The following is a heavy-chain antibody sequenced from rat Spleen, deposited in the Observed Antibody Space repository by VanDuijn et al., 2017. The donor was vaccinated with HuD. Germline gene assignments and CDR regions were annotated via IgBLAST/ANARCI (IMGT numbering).Heavy chain of an antibody. V-gene: IGHV5S13*01. CDR1: GFTFSNYG. D-gene: IGHD1-4*01. CDR2: ISTGGGNT. J-gene: IGHJ3*01. CDR3: ATAGTRVSRFAY. Sequence: EVQLVESGGGLVQPGRSLKLSCAASGFTFSNYGMAWVRQTPTKGLEWVASISTGGGNTYYRDSVKGRFTISRDSSKSTLYLQMDSLRSEDTATYYCATAGTRVSRFAYWGQGTLVTVSS.